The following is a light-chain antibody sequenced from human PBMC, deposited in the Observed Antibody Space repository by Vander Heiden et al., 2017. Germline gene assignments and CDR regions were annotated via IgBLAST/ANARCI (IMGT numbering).Light chain of an antibody. CDR1: QSVLYSSNNKNY. V-gene: IGKV4-1*01. CDR2: WSS. Sequence: DIVMNQAPESLAVSLGERATINCKSSQSVLYSSNNKNYLAWYQQKPGQPPKLLIYWSSTRESGVPDRFSGSGSGTDFTLTISSLQAEDVAVYYCQQYYSTPLTFGGGTKVEIK. CDR3: QQYYSTPLT. J-gene: IGKJ4*01.